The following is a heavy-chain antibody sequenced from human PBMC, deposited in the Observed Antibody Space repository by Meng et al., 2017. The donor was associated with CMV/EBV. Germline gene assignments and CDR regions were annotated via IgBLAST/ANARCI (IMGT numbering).Heavy chain of an antibody. D-gene: IGHD1-26*01. CDR2: ISAYNGNT. V-gene: IGHV1-18*01. Sequence: SVKVSCKASGYTFTSYGISRVRQAPGQGLEWMGWISAYNGNTNYAQKLQGRVTMTTDTSTSTAYMELRSLRSDDTAVYYCARGGIVGATEYYYYGMDVWGQGTTVTVSS. J-gene: IGHJ6*02. CDR1: GYTFTSYG. CDR3: ARGGIVGATEYYYYGMDV.